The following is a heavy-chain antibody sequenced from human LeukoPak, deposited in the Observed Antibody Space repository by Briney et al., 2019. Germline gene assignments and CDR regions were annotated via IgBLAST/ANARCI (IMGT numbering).Heavy chain of an antibody. Sequence: SETLSLTCAVYGGSFSGYYWSWIRQPPGKGLEWDGEINHSGSTNYNPSLKSRVTISVDTSKNQFSLKLSSVTAADTAVYYCARGVGRHYYDSSGRYYFDYWGQGTLVTVSS. CDR1: GGSFSGYY. J-gene: IGHJ4*02. V-gene: IGHV4-34*01. CDR2: INHSGST. CDR3: ARGVGRHYYDSSGRYYFDY. D-gene: IGHD3-22*01.